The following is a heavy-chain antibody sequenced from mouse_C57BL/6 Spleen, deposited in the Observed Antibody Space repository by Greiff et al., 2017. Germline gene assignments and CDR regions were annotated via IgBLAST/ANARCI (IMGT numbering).Heavy chain of an antibody. CDR1: GYAFSSSW. D-gene: IGHD1-1*01. CDR2: IYPGDGDT. Sequence: VKLMESGPELVKPGASVKISCKASGYAFSSSWMNWVKQRPGKGLEWIGRIYPGDGDTNYNGKFKGKATLTADKSSSTAYMQLSSLTSEDSAVYFCAREGVVPDWYFDVWGTGTTVTVSS. CDR3: AREGVVPDWYFDV. V-gene: IGHV1-82*01. J-gene: IGHJ1*03.